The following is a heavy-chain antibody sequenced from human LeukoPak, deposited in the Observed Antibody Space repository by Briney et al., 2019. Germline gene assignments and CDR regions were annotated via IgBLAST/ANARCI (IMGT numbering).Heavy chain of an antibody. J-gene: IGHJ4*02. Sequence: EASVTVSCKASGGTFSSYAISWVRQAPGQGLEWMGGIIPIFGTANYAQKFQGRVTITADESASTAYMELSSLRSEDTAVYYCANSGYSSGWYREFDYWGQGTLVTVSS. CDR1: GGTFSSYA. D-gene: IGHD6-19*01. CDR2: IIPIFGTA. V-gene: IGHV1-69*13. CDR3: ANSGYSSGWYREFDY.